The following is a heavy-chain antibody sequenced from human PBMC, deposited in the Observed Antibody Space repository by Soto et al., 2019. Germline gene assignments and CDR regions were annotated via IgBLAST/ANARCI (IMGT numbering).Heavy chain of an antibody. V-gene: IGHV4-31*03. J-gene: IGHJ2*01. D-gene: IGHD3-22*01. CDR2: IYYSGST. CDR3: AREFKEVVAMGYFVL. CDR1: GGSISSGGYY. Sequence: QVQLQESGPGLVKPSQTLSLTCTVSGGSISSGGYYWSWIRQHPGKGLEWIGYIYYSGSTYYNPSLKSRVTISVDTSKNQFSLKLSSVTAADTAVYYCAREFKEVVAMGYFVLWGRGTLVTVSS.